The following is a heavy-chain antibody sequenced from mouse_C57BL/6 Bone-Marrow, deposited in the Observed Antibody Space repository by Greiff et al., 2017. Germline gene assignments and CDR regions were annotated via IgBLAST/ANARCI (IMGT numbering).Heavy chain of an antibody. V-gene: IGHV1-81*01. CDR3: ARGTTVVATGDAWFAY. CDR2: IYPRSGNT. Sequence: QVQLQQSGAELARPGASVKLSCKASGYTFTSYGISWVKPRTGQGLEWIGEIYPRSGNTYYNEKFKGKATRTADNSASTAYIELRRLTAENSAVYFCARGTTVVATGDAWFAYWGQGTLVTVSA. CDR1: GYTFTSYG. D-gene: IGHD1-1*01. J-gene: IGHJ3*01.